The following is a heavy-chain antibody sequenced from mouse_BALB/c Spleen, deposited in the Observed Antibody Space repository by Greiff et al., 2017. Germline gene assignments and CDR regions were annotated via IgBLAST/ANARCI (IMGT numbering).Heavy chain of an antibody. V-gene: IGHV14-3*02. Sequence: EVQLQQSGAELVKPGASVKLSCTASGFNIKDTYMHWVKQRPEQGLEWIGRIDPANGNTKYDPKFQGKATITADTSSNTAYLQLSSLTSEDTAVYYCARADYYGSSWYFDVWGAGTTVTVSS. D-gene: IGHD1-1*01. CDR3: ARADYYGSSWYFDV. J-gene: IGHJ1*01. CDR2: IDPANGNT. CDR1: GFNIKDTY.